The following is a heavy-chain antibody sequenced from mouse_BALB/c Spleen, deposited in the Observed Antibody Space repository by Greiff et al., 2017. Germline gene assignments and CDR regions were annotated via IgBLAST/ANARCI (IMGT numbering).Heavy chain of an antibody. CDR2: INPSSGYT. CDR1: GYTFTSYT. J-gene: IGHJ1*01. V-gene: IGHV1-4*01. D-gene: IGHD2-10*02. Sequence: QVQLQQSGAELARPGASVKMSCKASGYTFTSYTMHWVKQRPGQGLEWIGYINPSSGYTNYNQKFKDKATLTADKSSSTAYMQLSSLTSEDSAVYYCARRGYGNYVEYFDVWGAGTTVTVAS. CDR3: ARRGYGNYVEYFDV.